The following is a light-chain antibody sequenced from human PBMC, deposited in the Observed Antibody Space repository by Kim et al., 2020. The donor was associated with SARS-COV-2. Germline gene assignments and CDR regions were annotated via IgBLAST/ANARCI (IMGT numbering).Light chain of an antibody. CDR2: YDS. Sequence: SSELTQPHSVSVAPGKTARITCGGNNIGSKSVHWYQQKPGQAPVLVIYYDSDRPSGIPERFSGSNSGNTATLTISRVEAGDEADYYCQVWDSSSDHPVVFGGGTQLTVL. CDR3: QVWDSSSDHPVV. V-gene: IGLV3-21*04. CDR1: NIGSKS. J-gene: IGLJ2*01.